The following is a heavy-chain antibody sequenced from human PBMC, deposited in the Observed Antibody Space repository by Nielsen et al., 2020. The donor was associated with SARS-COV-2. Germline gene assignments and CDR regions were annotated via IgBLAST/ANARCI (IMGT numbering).Heavy chain of an antibody. V-gene: IGHV3-30*18. CDR3: AKNGITMVRGVIYNWFDP. D-gene: IGHD3-10*01. Sequence: WIRQPPGKGLEWVAVISYDGSNKYYADSVKGRFTISRDNSKNTLYLQMNSLRAEETAVYYCAKNGITMVRGVIYNWFDPWGQGTLVTVSS. J-gene: IGHJ5*02. CDR2: ISYDGSNK.